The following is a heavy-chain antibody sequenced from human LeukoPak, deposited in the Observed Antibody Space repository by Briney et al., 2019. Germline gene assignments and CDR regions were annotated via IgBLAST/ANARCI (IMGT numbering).Heavy chain of an antibody. J-gene: IGHJ4*02. V-gene: IGHV1-18*01. D-gene: IGHD3-10*01. CDR2: ISAYNGNT. CDR1: GYTFTSYG. CDR3: ARADYGSGSYWSFTPNYYFDY. Sequence: ASVKVSSKPSGYTFTSYGISWVRQAPGQGLEWMGWISAYNGNTNYAQKLQGRVTMTTDTSTSTAYMELRSLRSDDTAVYYCARADYGSGSYWSFTPNYYFDYWGQGTLVTVSP.